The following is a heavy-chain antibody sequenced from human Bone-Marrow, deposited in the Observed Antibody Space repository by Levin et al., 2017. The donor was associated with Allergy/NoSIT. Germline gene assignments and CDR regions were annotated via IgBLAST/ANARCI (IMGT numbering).Heavy chain of an antibody. CDR3: ARGDCYSGSCYGPDWFDP. CDR1: GYTFTSYN. Sequence: AASVKVSCKTSGYTFTSYNVYWVRQAPGQGLEWMGYINPNSGNTGYAQKFQGRVTMTRNSSITTAYMELSGLRFEDTAIYYCARGDCYSGSCYGPDWFDPWGQGTQVTVSS. V-gene: IGHV1-8*01. CDR2: INPNSGNT. D-gene: IGHD2-15*01. J-gene: IGHJ5*02.